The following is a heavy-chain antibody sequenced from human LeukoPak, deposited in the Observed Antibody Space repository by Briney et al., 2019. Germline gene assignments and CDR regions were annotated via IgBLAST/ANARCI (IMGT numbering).Heavy chain of an antibody. J-gene: IGHJ3*02. D-gene: IGHD6-19*01. CDR3: ARDRFLAVAVLPHAFDI. CDR1: GFTFSSYS. V-gene: IGHV3-21*01. CDR2: ISSSSSYI. Sequence: GGSLRLPCAASGFTFSSYSMNWVRQAPGKGLEWVSSISSSSSYIYYADSVKGRFTISRDNAKNSLYLQMNSLRAEDTAVYYCARDRFLAVAVLPHAFDIWGQGTMVTVSS.